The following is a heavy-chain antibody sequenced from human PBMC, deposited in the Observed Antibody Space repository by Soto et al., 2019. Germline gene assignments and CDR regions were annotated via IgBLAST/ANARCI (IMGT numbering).Heavy chain of an antibody. CDR2: ISAYNGNT. V-gene: IGHV1-18*01. Sequence: ASVKVSCKASGYTFTSYGISWVRQAPGQGLEWMGWISAYNGNTNYAQKLQGRVTMTTDTSTSTAYMELRSLRSDDTAVYYCAGGPLITIFGVVTLPDYNWFDPWGQGTLVTVSS. J-gene: IGHJ5*02. CDR1: GYTFTSYG. D-gene: IGHD3-3*01. CDR3: AGGPLITIFGVVTLPDYNWFDP.